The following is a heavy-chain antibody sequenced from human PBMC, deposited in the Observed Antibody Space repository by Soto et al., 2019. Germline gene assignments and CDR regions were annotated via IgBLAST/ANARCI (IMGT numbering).Heavy chain of an antibody. CDR1: GGTFTSHG. CDR3: ARINRDYAGTAAY. D-gene: IGHD4-17*01. J-gene: IGHJ4*01. V-gene: IGHV1-18*01. Sequence: AAVKVSCKSSGGTFTSHGMTWVPQAPGQGLELVGWISAYSGDTNYAQKFQGRVTMTTDTFTSTAYMDLRSLTSDDTAVYYCARINRDYAGTAAYWG. CDR2: ISAYSGDT.